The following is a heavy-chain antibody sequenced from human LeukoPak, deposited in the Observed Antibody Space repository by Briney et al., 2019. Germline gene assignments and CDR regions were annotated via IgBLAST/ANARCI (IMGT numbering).Heavy chain of an antibody. CDR2: IYYSGST. Sequence: SETLSLTCTVSGGSISSGGYYWSWIRQHPGKGLEWIGYIYYSGSTYYNPSLKSRVTISVDTSKNQLSLKLSSVTAADTAVYYCARERYCSSTSCSSFDPWGQGTLVTVSS. V-gene: IGHV4-31*03. CDR3: ARERYCSSTSCSSFDP. CDR1: GGSISSGGYY. J-gene: IGHJ5*02. D-gene: IGHD2-2*01.